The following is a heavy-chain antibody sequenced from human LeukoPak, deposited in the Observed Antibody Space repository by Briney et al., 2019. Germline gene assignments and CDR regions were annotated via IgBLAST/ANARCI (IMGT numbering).Heavy chain of an antibody. CDR1: GFTLSSVA. J-gene: IGHJ1*01. CDR2: ISGSGGST. V-gene: IGHV3-23*01. CDR3: AKVVGATLLRYFQH. Sequence: GSRKLSCAASGFTLSSVAVRWVRQAAGEGPGWDSAISGSGGSTYYAGSVKGRFTISRDNSKNTLYLQMNSLRAEDTAVYYCAKVVGATLLRYFQHWGQGTLVTVSS. D-gene: IGHD1-26*01.